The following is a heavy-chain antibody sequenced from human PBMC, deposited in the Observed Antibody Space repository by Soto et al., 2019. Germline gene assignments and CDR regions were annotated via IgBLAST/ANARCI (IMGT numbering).Heavy chain of an antibody. CDR1: DGSVSSGNYY. J-gene: IGHJ4*02. V-gene: IGHV4-61*01. CDR2: IHSSGST. Sequence: LSLTCSVSDGSVSSGNYYWTWIRQPPGKGLERIGYIHSSGSTLYNPSLKSRVTISVDTSMNQFSLKLTSLTAADTALYYCARDSLALFDSWGQGTLVTVSS. D-gene: IGHD5-12*01. CDR3: ARDSLALFDS.